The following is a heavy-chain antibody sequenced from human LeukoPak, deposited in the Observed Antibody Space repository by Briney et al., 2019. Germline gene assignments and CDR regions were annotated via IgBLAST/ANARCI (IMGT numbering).Heavy chain of an antibody. J-gene: IGHJ4*02. CDR2: ISAYNGNT. Sequence: GASVKVSCKASGYTFTSYGISWVRQAPGQGLEWMGWISAYNGNTNYAQKLQGRVTMTTDTSTSTAYMELRSLRPDDTAVYYCARPIRDILTGYYVGYSDYWGQGTLVTVSS. D-gene: IGHD3-9*01. V-gene: IGHV1-18*01. CDR3: ARPIRDILTGYYVGYSDY. CDR1: GYTFTSYG.